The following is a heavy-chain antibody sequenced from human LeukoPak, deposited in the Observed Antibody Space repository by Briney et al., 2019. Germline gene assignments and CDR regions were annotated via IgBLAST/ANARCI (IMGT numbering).Heavy chain of an antibody. D-gene: IGHD3-22*01. CDR3: ARGDSSGRQRGYYFDY. CDR2: IFYSGST. CDR1: GDSINSRSGW. J-gene: IGHJ4*02. V-gene: IGHV4-39*07. Sequence: SETLSLTCTVSGDSINSRSGWWSWVRQPPGKALEWIGNIFYSGSTYYSPSLKSRVTISLDTSKNQFSLKLSSVTAADTAVYYCARGDSSGRQRGYYFDYWGQGTLVTVSS.